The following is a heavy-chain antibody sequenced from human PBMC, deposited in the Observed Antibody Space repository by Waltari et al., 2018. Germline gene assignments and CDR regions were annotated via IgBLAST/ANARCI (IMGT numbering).Heavy chain of an antibody. V-gene: IGHV3-30*18. D-gene: IGHD6-13*01. CDR2: IWYDGNKK. J-gene: IGHJ4*02. CDR1: GFTFNTYG. CDR3: AKDLIAAATGSDY. Sequence: QVLLVESGGGVVQPGRSLRLSCAASGFTFNTYGMHWVRQAPGKGLEWVAGIWYDGNKKYYADSVKGRFTISRDNSKNTLYLQMNSLRPEDTAIYYCAKDLIAAATGSDYWGQGTLVTVSS.